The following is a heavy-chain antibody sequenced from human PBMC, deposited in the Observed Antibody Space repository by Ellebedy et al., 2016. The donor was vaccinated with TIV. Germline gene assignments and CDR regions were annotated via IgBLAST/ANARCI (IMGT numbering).Heavy chain of an antibody. D-gene: IGHD3-22*01. Sequence: AASVKVSCKASGYTFTGYYMHWVRQAHGQGLEWMGWINPNSGGTNYAQKFQGWVTMTRDTSISTAYMELSRLRSDDTAVYYCARGYDSSGYFFSNWYFDLWGRGTLVTVSS. V-gene: IGHV1-2*04. CDR1: GYTFTGYY. CDR3: ARGYDSSGYFFSNWYFDL. CDR2: INPNSGGT. J-gene: IGHJ2*01.